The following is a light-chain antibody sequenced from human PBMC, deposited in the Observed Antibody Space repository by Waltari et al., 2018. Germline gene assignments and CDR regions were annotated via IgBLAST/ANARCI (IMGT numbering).Light chain of an antibody. CDR3: ATWDDTLSGWV. J-gene: IGLJ3*02. CDR1: NSNIGNNA. Sequence: QSVLTQPPSVSGVPRQGVTISCSGSNSNIGNNAVAWYQQIPGRAPKLLIYYNDLLSSGVSDRFSGSKSGSSASLAISGLQSEDEADYYCATWDDTLSGWVFGGGTKLTVL. V-gene: IGLV1-36*01. CDR2: YND.